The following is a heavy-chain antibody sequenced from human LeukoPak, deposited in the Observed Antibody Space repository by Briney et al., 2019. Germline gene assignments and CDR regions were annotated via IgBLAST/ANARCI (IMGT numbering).Heavy chain of an antibody. V-gene: IGHV3-7*01. CDR3: AKEYTFHYSRIDY. CDR2: INEAGNDK. Sequence: GGSLRLSCAASGFSFSNYWMTWVRQAPGKGLEWVANINEAGNDKYYVDSVTGRFTMSRDNAKNSLYLQMNSLRVEDTAVYYCAKEYTFHYSRIDYWGQGTLVTVSS. CDR1: GFSFSNYW. D-gene: IGHD2-2*02. J-gene: IGHJ4*02.